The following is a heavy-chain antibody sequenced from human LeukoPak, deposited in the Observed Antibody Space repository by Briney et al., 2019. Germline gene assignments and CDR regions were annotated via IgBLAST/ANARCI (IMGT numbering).Heavy chain of an antibody. D-gene: IGHD6-13*01. CDR3: AKDTGRIAASYFDY. CDR2: ISGSGGST. CDR1: GFTFSSYA. Sequence: NPGGSLRLSCAASGFTFSSYAMSWVRQAPGKGLEWVSAISGSGGSTYYAGSVKGRFTISRDNSKNTLYLQMNSLRAEDTAVYYCAKDTGRIAASYFDYWGQGTLVTVSS. V-gene: IGHV3-23*01. J-gene: IGHJ4*02.